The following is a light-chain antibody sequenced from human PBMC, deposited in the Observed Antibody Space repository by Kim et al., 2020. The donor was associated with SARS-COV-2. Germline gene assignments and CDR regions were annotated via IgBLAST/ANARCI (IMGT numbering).Light chain of an antibody. CDR3: QQYGSSPRT. CDR2: GSS. J-gene: IGKJ1*01. Sequence: SPGERATLSCRASQSVSSSFVAWYQQKPGPPPRLLIDGSSSRATGIPDRCSGSGSGTDFTLTISRLEPEDVAVYYCQQYGSSPRTFGQGTKVDIK. CDR1: QSVSSSF. V-gene: IGKV3-20*01.